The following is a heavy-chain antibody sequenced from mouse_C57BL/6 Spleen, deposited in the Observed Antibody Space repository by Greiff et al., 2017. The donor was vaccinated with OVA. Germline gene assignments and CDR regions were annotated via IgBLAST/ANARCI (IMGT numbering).Heavy chain of an antibody. CDR2: IYPRSGNT. D-gene: IGHD2-10*01. CDR1: GYTFTSYG. CDR3: ARGALLFYAMDY. Sequence: VQLQQSGAELARPGASVKLSCKASGYTFTSYGISWVKQRTGQGLEWIGEIYPRSGNTYYNEKFKGKATLTADKSSSTAYMELRSLTSEDSAVYFCARGALLFYAMDYWGQGTSVTVSS. J-gene: IGHJ4*01. V-gene: IGHV1-81*01.